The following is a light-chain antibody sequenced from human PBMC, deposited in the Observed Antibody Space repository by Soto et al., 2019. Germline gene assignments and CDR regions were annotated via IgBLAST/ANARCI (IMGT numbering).Light chain of an antibody. CDR3: QSYDTSMSGYVL. CDR2: RNN. Sequence: QSVLRQPPSVSGAPGQRVTISCTGSSSNIGAGYDVNWYHQLPGTDPKVLIYRNNNRPSGFPDRFSGFKSGTSASLAITGFQAEVEADYYCQSYDTSMSGYVLFGGGTKLTVL. J-gene: IGLJ2*01. V-gene: IGLV1-40*01. CDR1: SSNIGAGYD.